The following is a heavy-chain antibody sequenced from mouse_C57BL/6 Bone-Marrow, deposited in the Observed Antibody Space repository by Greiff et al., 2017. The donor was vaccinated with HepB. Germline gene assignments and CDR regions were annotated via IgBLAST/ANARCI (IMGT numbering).Heavy chain of an antibody. CDR1: GYTFTSYW. D-gene: IGHD1-1*01. J-gene: IGHJ2*01. CDR2: IDPSDSYT. Sequence: QVQLQQSGAELVKPGASVKLSCKASGYTFTSYWMQWVKQRPGQGLEWIGEIDPSDSYTNYNQKFKGKATLTVDTSSSTAYMQLSSLTSEDSAVYYCYYGSSDYWGQGTTLTVSS. CDR3: YYGSSDY. V-gene: IGHV1-50*01.